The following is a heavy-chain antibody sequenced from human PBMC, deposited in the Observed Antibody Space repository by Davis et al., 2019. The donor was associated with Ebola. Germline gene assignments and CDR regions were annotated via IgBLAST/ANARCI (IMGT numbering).Heavy chain of an antibody. J-gene: IGHJ4*02. Sequence: ESLNTPRQGSGYSFTSYWFGRVRQMPGQGLYWMGIIYPGDSDTRYSPSFQGQVTISADKSISTAYLQWSSLKASDTAMYYCARRLVGASNLDYWGQGTLVTVSS. CDR1: GYSFTSYW. V-gene: IGHV5-51*01. CDR3: ARRLVGASNLDY. CDR2: IYPGDSDT. D-gene: IGHD1-26*01.